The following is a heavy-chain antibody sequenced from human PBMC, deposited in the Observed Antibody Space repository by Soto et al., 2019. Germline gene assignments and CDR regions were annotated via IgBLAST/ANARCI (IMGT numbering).Heavy chain of an antibody. CDR3: ARRDAYTFLVDY. D-gene: IGHD2-2*01. V-gene: IGHV3-33*01. CDR1: GFTFSSYG. Sequence: PGGSLRLSCAASGFTFSSYGMHWVRLAPGKGLEWVAVIWYDGSNKYYADSVKGRFTISRENSKNTLYMQMNSLRAEDTAVYYCARRDAYTFLVDYWGQGTLVTVSS. J-gene: IGHJ4*02. CDR2: IWYDGSNK.